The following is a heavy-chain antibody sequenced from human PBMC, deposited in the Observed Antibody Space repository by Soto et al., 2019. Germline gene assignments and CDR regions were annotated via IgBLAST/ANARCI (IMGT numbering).Heavy chain of an antibody. J-gene: IGHJ6*02. CDR3: AKSIAAAGTIMDV. CDR1: GFTFSSYG. Sequence: PGGSLRLSCAASGFTFSSYGMHWVRQAPGKGLEWVAVISYDGSNKYYADSVKGRFTISRDNSKNTLYLQMNSLRAEDTAVYYCAKSIAAAGTIMDVWGQGTTVTVSS. V-gene: IGHV3-30*18. CDR2: ISYDGSNK. D-gene: IGHD6-13*01.